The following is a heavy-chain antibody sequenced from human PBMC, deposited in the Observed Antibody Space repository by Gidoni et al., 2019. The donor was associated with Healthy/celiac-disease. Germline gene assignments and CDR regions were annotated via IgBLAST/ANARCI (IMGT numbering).Heavy chain of an antibody. D-gene: IGHD3-10*01. Sequence: QVQLVESGGGVVQPGRSLRLSCAASGFTVSSYGMHWVRQAPGKGLEWVAVIWYDGSNKYYADSVKGRFTISRDNSKNTLYLQMNSLRAEDTAVYYCARGLLWFGELFGVDVWGQGTTVTVSS. CDR2: IWYDGSNK. CDR1: GFTVSSYG. V-gene: IGHV3-33*01. J-gene: IGHJ6*02. CDR3: ARGLLWFGELFGVDV.